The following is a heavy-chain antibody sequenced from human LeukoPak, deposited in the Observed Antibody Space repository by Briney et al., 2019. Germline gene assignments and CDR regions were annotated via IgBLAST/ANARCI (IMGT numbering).Heavy chain of an antibody. D-gene: IGHD1-26*01. CDR3: ARVAKSGSYSGYFDY. V-gene: IGHV3-30*04. CDR1: GFTFSSYA. J-gene: IGHJ4*02. Sequence: PGGSLRLSCAASGFTFSSYAMHWVRQAPGKGLEWVAVISYDGSNKYYADSVKGRFTISRDNSKNTLYLQMNSLRAEDTAVYYCARVAKSGSYSGYFDYWGQGTLVTVSS. CDR2: ISYDGSNK.